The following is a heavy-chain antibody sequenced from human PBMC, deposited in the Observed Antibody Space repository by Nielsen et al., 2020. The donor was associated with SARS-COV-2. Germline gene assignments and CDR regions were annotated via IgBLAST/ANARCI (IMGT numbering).Heavy chain of an antibody. J-gene: IGHJ3*02. D-gene: IGHD6-13*01. V-gene: IGHV1-18*04. CDR2: ISPSNGNT. CDR3: ARWVAAADAFDI. Sequence: ASVKVSCKASGYTFTSNDITWVRQAPGQGLEWMGRISPSNGNTKYAQRFQGRVTMTTDTSTRTAYMELSSLRSEDTAVYYCARWVAAADAFDIWGQGTMVTVSS. CDR1: GYTFTSND.